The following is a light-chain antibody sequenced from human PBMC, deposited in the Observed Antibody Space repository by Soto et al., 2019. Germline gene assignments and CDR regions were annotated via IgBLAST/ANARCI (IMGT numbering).Light chain of an antibody. V-gene: IGKV3-20*01. CDR1: QSVSSTY. Sequence: EIVLTQSPGTLSLSPVERATLSCRASQSVSSTYVAWYQQKSGQAPRLLIYGASSRATGIPDRFSGSGSGTDFTLTISRLEPEDFAVYYCHQYVSSWKFGQGTKVDIK. J-gene: IGKJ1*01. CDR2: GAS. CDR3: HQYVSSWK.